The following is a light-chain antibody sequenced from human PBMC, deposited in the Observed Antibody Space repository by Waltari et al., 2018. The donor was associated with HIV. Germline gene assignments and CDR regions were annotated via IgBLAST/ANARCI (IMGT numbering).Light chain of an antibody. Sequence: QSVLTQPPSASGTPGQRVTISCSGSSSNIGSNSVNWYQQLPGTAPKLLIYNNNEGPSGVPDRFSGCRSCTSASLAISGLQSEDEADYYCAAWDDSLSGRVFGGGTKLTVL. J-gene: IGLJ2*01. CDR2: NNN. CDR1: SSNIGSNS. CDR3: AAWDDSLSGRV. V-gene: IGLV1-44*01.